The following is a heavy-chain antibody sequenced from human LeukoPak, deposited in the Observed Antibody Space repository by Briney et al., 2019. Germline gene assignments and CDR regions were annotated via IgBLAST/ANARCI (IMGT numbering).Heavy chain of an antibody. V-gene: IGHV4-59*01. CDR3: AKDRPLNWGYYFDS. Sequence: SETLSLTCTVSGGSISSYYWSWIRQPPGKGLEWIGYIYYSGSTNYNPSLKSRVTISVDTSKNQFSLKLSSVTAADTAVYYCAKDRPLNWGYYFDSWGQGTLVTVSS. CDR1: GGSISSYY. D-gene: IGHD7-27*01. J-gene: IGHJ4*02. CDR2: IYYSGST.